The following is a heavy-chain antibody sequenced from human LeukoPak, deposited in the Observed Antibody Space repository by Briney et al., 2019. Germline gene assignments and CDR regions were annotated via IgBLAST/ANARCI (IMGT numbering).Heavy chain of an antibody. CDR3: AKDGSTMIVVVIRLDY. D-gene: IGHD3-22*01. Sequence: GGSLRLSCAASGFTFSSYAMSWVRQAPGKGLEWVSAISGSGGSTYYADSVKGRFTISRDNSKNTLYLQMNSLRAEDTAVYYCAKDGSTMIVVVIRLDYWGQGTLVTVSS. V-gene: IGHV3-23*01. CDR1: GFTFSSYA. CDR2: ISGSGGST. J-gene: IGHJ4*02.